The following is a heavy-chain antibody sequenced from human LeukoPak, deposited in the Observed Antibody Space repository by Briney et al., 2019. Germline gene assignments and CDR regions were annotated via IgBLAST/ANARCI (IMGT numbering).Heavy chain of an antibody. CDR2: IYYRGST. CDR1: GGSIGRGGYY. J-gene: IGHJ4*02. V-gene: IGHV4-31*03. Sequence: SSETLSLTCTVSGGSIGRGGYYWRWIRQHPGKGLEWIGYIYYRGSTYYNPSLKSRVTISVYTSKNQFSLKLSSLTAADTAVYYCARVRSSGYLLDYWGQGTLVTVSS. D-gene: IGHD3-22*01. CDR3: ARVRSSGYLLDY.